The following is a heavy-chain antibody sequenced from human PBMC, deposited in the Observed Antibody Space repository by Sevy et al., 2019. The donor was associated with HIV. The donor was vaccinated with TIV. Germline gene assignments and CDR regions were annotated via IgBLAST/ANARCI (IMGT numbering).Heavy chain of an antibody. V-gene: IGHV3-23*01. CDR1: GFTFSSYS. D-gene: IGHD7-27*01. J-gene: IGHJ4*02. CDR2: ISNSGDRT. CDR3: AKTLGAIASPFDY. Sequence: GGSLRLSCAASGFTFSSYSMNWVRQAPGKGLEWVSVISNSGDRTYYADSVKGRFTISRDNSKNTLCLQMISLRAEDTAVYYCAKTLGAIASPFDYRGQGTLVTVSS.